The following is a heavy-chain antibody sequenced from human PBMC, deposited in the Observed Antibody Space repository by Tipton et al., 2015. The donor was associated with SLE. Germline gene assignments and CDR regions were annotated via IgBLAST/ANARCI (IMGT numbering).Heavy chain of an antibody. V-gene: IGHV4-30-2*01. D-gene: IGHD4-23*01. J-gene: IGHJ3*02. CDR3: ARANSIARDAFDI. Sequence: TLSLTCAVSGGSISSGGYSWSWIRQPPGKGLEWIGYIYHSGSTYYNPSLKSRVTISVDRSKNQFSLKLTSVTAADTAVYYCARANSIARDAFDIWGQGTMVTVSS. CDR2: IYHSGST. CDR1: GGSISSGGYS.